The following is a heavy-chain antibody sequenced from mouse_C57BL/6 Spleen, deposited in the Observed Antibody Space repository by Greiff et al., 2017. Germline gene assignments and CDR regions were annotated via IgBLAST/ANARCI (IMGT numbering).Heavy chain of an antibody. D-gene: IGHD1-1*01. J-gene: IGHJ1*03. CDR2: IDPANGNP. V-gene: IGHV14-3*01. CDR3: ARGDYGSSYDWYFDV. CDR1: GFNIKNTY. Sequence: EVQLQQSVAELVRPGASVKLSCTASGFNIKNTYMHWVKQRPEQGLEWIGRIDPANGNPKYAPKFQGKATITADTSSNTAYLQLSSLTSEDTAIYYCARGDYGSSYDWYFDVWGTGTTVTVSS.